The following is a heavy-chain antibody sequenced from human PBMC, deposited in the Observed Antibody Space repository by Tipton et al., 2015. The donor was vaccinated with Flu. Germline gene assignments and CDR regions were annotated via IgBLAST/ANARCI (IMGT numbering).Heavy chain of an antibody. J-gene: IGHJ6*02. CDR2: INHSGST. D-gene: IGHD3-3*01. CDR3: ARGYYDFWSSYYYYGMDV. CDR1: GGSFSGYY. V-gene: IGHV4-34*01. Sequence: TLSLTCAVYGGSFSGYYWSWIRQPPGKGLEWIGEINHSGSTNYNPSLKSRVTISVDTSKNQFSLKLSSVTAADTAVYYCARGYYDFWSSYYYYGMDVWGQGTTVTVSS.